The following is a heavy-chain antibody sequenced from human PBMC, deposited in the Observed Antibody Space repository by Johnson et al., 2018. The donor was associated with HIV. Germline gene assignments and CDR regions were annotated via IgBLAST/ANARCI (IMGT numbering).Heavy chain of an antibody. J-gene: IGHJ3*02. D-gene: IGHD1-26*01. Sequence: VQLVESGGGVVRPGGSLRLSCAASGFKFDDYGMSWVRQAPGKGLKWVSGINWNGGRIGYADSVKGRFTISRDNAKNTLHLQMNSLRGEDTAVYYCARGGRYSESVNDAHDIWGQGTKVTVSS. CDR1: GFKFDDYG. CDR3: ARGGRYSESVNDAHDI. V-gene: IGHV3-20*04. CDR2: INWNGGRI.